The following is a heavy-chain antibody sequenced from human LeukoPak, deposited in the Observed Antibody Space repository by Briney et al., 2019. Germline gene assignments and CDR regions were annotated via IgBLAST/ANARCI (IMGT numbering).Heavy chain of an antibody. CDR1: GFTFDDYA. Sequence: GSLRLSCAASGFTFDDYAMHWVRQAPGKGLEWIGSIYYSGSTYYNPSLKSRVTISVDTSKNQFSLKLSSVTAADTAVYYCARDLSFDYWGQGTLVTVSS. CDR3: ARDLSFDY. V-gene: IGHV4-38-2*02. J-gene: IGHJ4*02. CDR2: IYYSGST.